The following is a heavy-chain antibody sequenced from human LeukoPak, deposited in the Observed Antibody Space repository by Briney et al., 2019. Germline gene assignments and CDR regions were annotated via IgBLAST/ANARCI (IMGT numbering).Heavy chain of an antibody. V-gene: IGHV3-7*01. D-gene: IGHD1-26*01. CDR1: KFSLGNYW. CDR3: ARHMPAVGATPFDY. Sequence: PGGSLRLSCVDSKFSLGNYWMAWVRQAPGKGLEWVANIKHDGNEKYYVDSVRGGFTISRDNAENSLYLQMNSLRAEDTAIYFCARHMPAVGATPFDYWGQGTLVTVSS. CDR2: IKHDGNEK. J-gene: IGHJ4*02.